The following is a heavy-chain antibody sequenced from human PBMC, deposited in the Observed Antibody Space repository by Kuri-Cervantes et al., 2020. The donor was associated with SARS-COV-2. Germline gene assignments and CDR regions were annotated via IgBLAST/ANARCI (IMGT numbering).Heavy chain of an antibody. CDR1: GYSISSGYY. D-gene: IGHD3-22*01. J-gene: IGHJ6*02. CDR2: IYHSGST. Sequence: ESLKISCAVSGYSISSGYYWGWIRQPPGKGLEWIGSIYHSGSTYYNPSLKSRVTISVDTSKNQFSLKLSSVTAADTAVYYCARGGANYYDSSGYSIYYYGMDVWGQGTTVPSP. V-gene: IGHV4-38-2*01. CDR3: ARGGANYYDSSGYSIYYYGMDV.